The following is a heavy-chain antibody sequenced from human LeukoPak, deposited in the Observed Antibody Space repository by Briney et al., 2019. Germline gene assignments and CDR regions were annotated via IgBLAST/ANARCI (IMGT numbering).Heavy chain of an antibody. Sequence: PTGGSLRLSCAASGFTFSNYAMRWVRQAPGKGLEWVSAIGAGTGAVTIYADSVKGRFTISRDNSKNTLYLQMNSLRAEDTAVYYCAKYMELDYYDSSGYHGAFDIWGQGTMVTVSS. CDR1: GFTFSNYA. D-gene: IGHD3-22*01. CDR3: AKYMELDYYDSSGYHGAFDI. V-gene: IGHV3-23*01. CDR2: IGAGTGAVT. J-gene: IGHJ3*02.